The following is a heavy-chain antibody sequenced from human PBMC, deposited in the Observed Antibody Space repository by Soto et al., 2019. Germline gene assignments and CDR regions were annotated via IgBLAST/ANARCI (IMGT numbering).Heavy chain of an antibody. V-gene: IGHV4-61*08. CDR2: IYYSGST. J-gene: IGHJ4*02. D-gene: IGHD5-12*01. Sequence: SETLSLTCTVSGGSISSGDYYWSWIRQPPGKGLEWIGYIYYSGSTNYNPSLKSRVTISVDTSKNQFSLKLSSVTAADTAVYYCARYRGYSKSLVDYWGQGTLVTVSS. CDR1: GGSISSGDYY. CDR3: ARYRGYSKSLVDY.